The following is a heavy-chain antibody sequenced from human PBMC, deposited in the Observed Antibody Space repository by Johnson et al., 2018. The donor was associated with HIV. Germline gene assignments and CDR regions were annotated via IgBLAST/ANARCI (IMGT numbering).Heavy chain of an antibody. V-gene: IGHV3-20*04. CDR1: GFTFSDYY. Sequence: EVQLVESGGGLVQPGGSLRLSCVASGFTFSDYYMSWIRQAPGKGLEWVSGINWNGGSTGYADSVKGRFTISRDNAKNSLYLQMNSLRAEDTALYYCARDFVAFGECTAFDIWGQGTMVTVSS. CDR3: ARDFVAFGECTAFDI. J-gene: IGHJ3*02. CDR2: INWNGGST. D-gene: IGHD3-10*01.